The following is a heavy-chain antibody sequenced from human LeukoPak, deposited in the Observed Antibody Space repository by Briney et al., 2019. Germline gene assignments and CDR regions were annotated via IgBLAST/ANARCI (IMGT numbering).Heavy chain of an antibody. Sequence: PSETLSLTCSVSGVPISTYYWSWLRQSPGKGLEWIGHIYTSGNTNYNPSLKSRVTISLDTSKNQFSLKLSSVTAADTAVYYCARGPFSSGWYSVEYFQLWGQGTLVTVSS. CDR1: GVPISTYY. CDR2: IYTSGNT. CDR3: ARGPFSSGWYSVEYFQL. J-gene: IGHJ1*01. D-gene: IGHD6-19*01. V-gene: IGHV4-4*08.